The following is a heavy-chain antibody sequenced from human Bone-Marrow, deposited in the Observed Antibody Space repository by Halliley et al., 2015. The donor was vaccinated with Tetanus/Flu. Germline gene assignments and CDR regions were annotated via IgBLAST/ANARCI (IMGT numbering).Heavy chain of an antibody. J-gene: IGHJ3*02. CDR3: ARQELLGSFNI. Sequence: GPEWMGILFPGASDPRYSPSFQGQVTISADKATKTTYLQWRSLKASDTAICYCARQELLGSFNIWGQGTMVTVSS. D-gene: IGHD6-19*01. V-gene: IGHV5-51*01. CDR2: LFPGASDP.